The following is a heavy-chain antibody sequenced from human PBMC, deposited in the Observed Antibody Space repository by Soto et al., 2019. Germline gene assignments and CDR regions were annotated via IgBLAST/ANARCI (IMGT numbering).Heavy chain of an antibody. J-gene: IGHJ4*02. CDR3: AKAGNTIGSGWYDPRPGSYFDY. Sequence: GGSLRLSCAASGFTFSSYAMSWVRQAPGKGLEWVSAISGSGGSTYYADSVKGRFTISRDNSKNTLYLQMNSLRAEDTAVYYCAKAGNTIGSGWYDPRPGSYFDYWGQGTLVTVSS. CDR1: GFTFSSYA. CDR2: ISGSGGST. D-gene: IGHD6-19*01. V-gene: IGHV3-23*01.